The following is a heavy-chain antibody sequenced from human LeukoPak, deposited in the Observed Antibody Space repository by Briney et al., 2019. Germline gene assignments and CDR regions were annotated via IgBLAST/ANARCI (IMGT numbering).Heavy chain of an antibody. V-gene: IGHV3-21*01. D-gene: IGHD2-21*02. CDR1: GFTFSSYR. CDR3: ARLKDGDLTN. Sequence: GGSLRLSCAASGFTFSSYRMTWVRQAPGKGLEWVSSISSSSSYIYYADSVKGRFTISRDNAKNSLYLQMNSLRAEDTAVYYCARLKDGDLTNWGQGTLVTVSS. CDR2: ISSSSSYI. J-gene: IGHJ4*02.